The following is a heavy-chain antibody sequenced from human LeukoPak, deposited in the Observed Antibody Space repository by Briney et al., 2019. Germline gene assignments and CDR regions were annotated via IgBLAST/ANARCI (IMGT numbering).Heavy chain of an antibody. J-gene: IGHJ4*02. V-gene: IGHV3-23*01. Sequence: GGSLRLSCAASGFTFSSYSMSWVRQAPGQGLEWVSAISGSGGSTYYEDSAKGRFTLSRDNSKNTLFLQVNSLDAQDPAVYYCAKDPPIVVVSTTPEGWGQGTLVTVSS. CDR1: GFTFSSYS. CDR3: AKDPPIVVVSTTPEG. CDR2: ISGSGGST. D-gene: IGHD3-22*01.